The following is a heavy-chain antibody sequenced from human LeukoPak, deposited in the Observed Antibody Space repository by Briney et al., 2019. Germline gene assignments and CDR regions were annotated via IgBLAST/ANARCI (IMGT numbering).Heavy chain of an antibody. CDR3: ARGNPQGLWSTDFDY. V-gene: IGHV4-61*02. Sequence: YPSETLSLTCTVSGYSISSGYYWSWIRQPAGKGLEWIGRVYTTGSTNYNPSLKSRVTISVDTSKNQFSLKVSSVTAADTAVYYCARGNPQGLWSTDFDYWGQGTLVTVSS. CDR1: GYSISSGYY. J-gene: IGHJ4*02. D-gene: IGHD5-18*01. CDR2: VYTTGST.